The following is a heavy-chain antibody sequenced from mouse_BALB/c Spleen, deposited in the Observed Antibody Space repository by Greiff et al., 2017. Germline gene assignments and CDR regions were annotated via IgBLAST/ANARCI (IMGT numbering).Heavy chain of an antibody. D-gene: IGHD1-2*01. V-gene: IGHV3-6*02. CDR3: ARGEISLLRLRYFDY. J-gene: IGHJ2*01. CDR1: GYSITSGYY. CDR2: ISYDGSN. Sequence: DVKLVESGPGLVKPSQSLSLTCSVTGYSITSGYYWNWIRQFPGNKLEWMGYISYDGSNNYNPSLKNRISITRDTSKNQFFLKLNSVTTEDTATYYCARGEISLLRLRYFDYWGQGTTLTVSS.